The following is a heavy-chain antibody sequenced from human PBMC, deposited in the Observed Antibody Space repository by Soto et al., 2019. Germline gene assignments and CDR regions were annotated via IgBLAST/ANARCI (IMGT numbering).Heavy chain of an antibody. V-gene: IGHV4-59*01. J-gene: IGHJ4*02. D-gene: IGHD3-10*01. CDR3: ARGRRGEAAFEY. CDR2: IYYSGST. Sequence: SETLSLTCTVSGGSISSYYRSWIRQPPGKGLEWIGYIYYSGSTNYNPYLKSRVTISVDTSKNQFSLKLSSVTAADTAVYYCARGRRGEAAFEYWGQGTPVTVSS. CDR1: GGSISSYY.